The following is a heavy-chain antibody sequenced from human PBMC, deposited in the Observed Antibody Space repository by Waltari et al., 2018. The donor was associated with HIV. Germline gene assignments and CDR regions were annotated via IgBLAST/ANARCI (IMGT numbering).Heavy chain of an antibody. CDR2: IYTRGTT. J-gene: IGHJ4*02. D-gene: IGHD1-26*01. V-gene: IGHV4-61*02. CDR3: ARDGGGSYLDFDY. CDR1: GGSISSGSYY. Sequence: QVQLQESGPGLVKPSQTLSLTCTVSGGSISSGSYYWSWIRQPAGKGLEWIGRIYTRGTTNDTPSHKGRVTISVDTSKNQFSLKRSSVTAADTAVYYWARDGGGSYLDFDYWGQGTLVTVSS.